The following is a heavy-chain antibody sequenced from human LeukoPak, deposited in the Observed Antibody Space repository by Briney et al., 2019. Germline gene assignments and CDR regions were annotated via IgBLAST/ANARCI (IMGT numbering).Heavy chain of an antibody. J-gene: IGHJ6*02. D-gene: IGHD5-18*01. CDR2: ISGSTSYI. CDR1: GFTFSSYN. Sequence: PGGSLRLSCAASGFTFSSYNMNWVRQAPGKGLEWVSSISGSTSYIYHADSVKGRFTISRDNAKNSLYLQMNSLRAEDTAVYYCARGVYWIQLWPYYYYGMDVWGQGTTVTVSS. CDR3: ARGVYWIQLWPYYYYGMDV. V-gene: IGHV3-21*01.